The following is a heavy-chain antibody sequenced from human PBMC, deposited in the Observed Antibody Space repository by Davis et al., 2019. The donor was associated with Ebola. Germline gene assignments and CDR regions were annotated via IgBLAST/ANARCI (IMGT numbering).Heavy chain of an antibody. CDR3: ASLRQTYDSSGYSQPFDY. D-gene: IGHD3-22*01. V-gene: IGHV4-39*01. J-gene: IGHJ4*02. CDR2: FYYSGTT. Sequence: SETLSLTCTVSNVSITSSGYYWGWIRQSPGKGLEWIGTFYYSGTTFYNPSLKSRITVSVDPSKNQFSLKLNSATAADTAVYYCASLRQTYDSSGYSQPFDYWGQGSLVTVSS. CDR1: NVSITSSGYY.